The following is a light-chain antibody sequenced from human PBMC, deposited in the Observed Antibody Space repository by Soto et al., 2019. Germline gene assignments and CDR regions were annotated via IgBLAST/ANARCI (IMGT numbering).Light chain of an antibody. J-gene: IGKJ3*01. Sequence: EIVLTQSPGTLSLSPGERATLSCRASQTISSNYLAWYQQKPGQAPRLLINGAFSRATGIPARFSGSGSGTDFTLTISRLEPEDFAVYYCQQYGSSPPFTFGPGTRVDIK. CDR1: QTISSNY. CDR2: GAF. CDR3: QQYGSSPPFT. V-gene: IGKV3-20*01.